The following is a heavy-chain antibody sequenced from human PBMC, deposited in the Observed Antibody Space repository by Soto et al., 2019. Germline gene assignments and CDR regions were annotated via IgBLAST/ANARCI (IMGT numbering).Heavy chain of an antibody. CDR2: ISYDGSNK. CDR1: GFTFNSYA. V-gene: IGHV3-30*18. J-gene: IGHJ3*01. Sequence: GGSLRLSCAASGFTFNSYALSWVRQAPGKGLEWVAVISYDGSNKYYADSVKGRFTISRDNSKNTLYLQMNSLRAEDTAVYYCAKDPRLRYFDWLFQLWGQGTMVTVSS. CDR3: AKDPRLRYFDWLFQL. D-gene: IGHD3-9*01.